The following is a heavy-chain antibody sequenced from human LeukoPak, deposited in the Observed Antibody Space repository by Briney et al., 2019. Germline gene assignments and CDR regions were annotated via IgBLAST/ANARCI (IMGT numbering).Heavy chain of an antibody. CDR1: GISLSNYA. CDR2: ISERGGST. V-gene: IGHV3-23*01. CDR3: AKRGVVIRGLLVIGYHQEAYHYDF. J-gene: IGHJ4*02. Sequence: GGSLRLSCVVSGISLSNYAMTWVRQAPGKGLEWVSYISERGGSTTYADSVRGRFTISRDTSLNTLYLQMNNLRAEDTAVYFCAKRGVVIRGLLVIGYHQEAYHYDFWGQGVLVTVSS. D-gene: IGHD3-10*01.